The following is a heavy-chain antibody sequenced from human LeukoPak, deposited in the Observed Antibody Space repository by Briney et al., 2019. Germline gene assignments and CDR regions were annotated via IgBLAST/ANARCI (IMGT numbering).Heavy chain of an antibody. V-gene: IGHV4-59*01. CDR3: TRSDYSTYFNY. CDR2: IYYNGAT. Sequence: SETLSLTCTVSGGSITDYYWIWIRQPPGKGLEYIGYIYYNGATNYNPSLKSRVTISVDTSKNQFSLNLRSVTAADTAVYYCTRSDYSTYFNYWGPGTLVTVSS. J-gene: IGHJ4*02. D-gene: IGHD2-15*01. CDR1: GGSITDYY.